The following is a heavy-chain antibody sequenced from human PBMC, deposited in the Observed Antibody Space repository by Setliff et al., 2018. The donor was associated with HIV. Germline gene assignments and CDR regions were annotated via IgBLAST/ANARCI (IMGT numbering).Heavy chain of an antibody. CDR3: ARGDTPDV. D-gene: IGHD3-16*01. V-gene: IGHV4-61*09. Sequence: PSETLSLTCTVSGGSISSGSYYWSWIRQPAGKGLEWIGQIYTSGSTNYNPSLKSRVTISVDTSKKQFSLKVTSVTAADTAVYYCARGDTPDVWGKGTTVTVSS. CDR1: GGSISSGSYY. J-gene: IGHJ6*04. CDR2: IYTSGST.